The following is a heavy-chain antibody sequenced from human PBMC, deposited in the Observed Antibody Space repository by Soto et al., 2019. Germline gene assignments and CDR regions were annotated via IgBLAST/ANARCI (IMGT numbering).Heavy chain of an antibody. V-gene: IGHV1-24*01. CDR1: GYTLTELS. Sequence: ASVKVSCKVSGYTLTELSMHWVRQAPGKGLEWMGGFDPEDGETIYAQKFQGRVTMTEDTSTDTAYMELSSLRSEDTAVYYCATLYYYDSSGYREMAFDIWGQGTMVTVSS. CDR2: FDPEDGET. D-gene: IGHD3-22*01. J-gene: IGHJ3*02. CDR3: ATLYYYDSSGYREMAFDI.